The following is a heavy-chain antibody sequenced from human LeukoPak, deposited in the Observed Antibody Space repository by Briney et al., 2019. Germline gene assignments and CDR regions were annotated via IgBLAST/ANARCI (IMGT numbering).Heavy chain of an antibody. J-gene: IGHJ4*02. V-gene: IGHV4-39*01. CDR3: ARHSIAVAGLDY. CDR2: IYYNGNT. CDR1: GGSISNYSYY. D-gene: IGHD6-19*01. Sequence: ASETLSLTCTVSGGSISNYSYYWGWIRQPPGKGQEWIGSIYYNGNTYYKLSLKSRVTISVDTSKHQFSLKLSSVTAADTAVYYCARHSIAVAGLDYWGQGTLVTVSS.